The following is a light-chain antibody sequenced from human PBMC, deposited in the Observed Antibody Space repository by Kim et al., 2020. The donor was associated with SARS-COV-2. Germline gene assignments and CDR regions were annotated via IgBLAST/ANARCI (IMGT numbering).Light chain of an antibody. CDR2: GAS. V-gene: IGKV3-15*01. CDR3: QQYNNWPPMYT. Sequence: EIVMTQSPATLSVSPGERATLSCRASQSISSNLAWYQRKPGQAPRLLIYGASTRATGIPARFSGSGSGTEFTLTISSLQSEDFAVYYCQQYNNWPPMYTFGQGTKLGIK. J-gene: IGKJ2*01. CDR1: QSISSN.